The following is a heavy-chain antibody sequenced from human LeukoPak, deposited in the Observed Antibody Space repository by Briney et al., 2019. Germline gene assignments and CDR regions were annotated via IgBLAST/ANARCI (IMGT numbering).Heavy chain of an antibody. CDR2: IKGDGTSA. Sequence: PGGSLRLSCAASGFTLSSYWMHWVRQAPGKGLVWVSRIKGDGTSASYADSVKGRFTSSTDNAKNTLYLQMNSLRAEDTAVYFCAKSDWFDPWGQGTLVTVS. J-gene: IGHJ5*02. CDR3: AKSDWFDP. V-gene: IGHV3-74*01. CDR1: GFTLSSYW.